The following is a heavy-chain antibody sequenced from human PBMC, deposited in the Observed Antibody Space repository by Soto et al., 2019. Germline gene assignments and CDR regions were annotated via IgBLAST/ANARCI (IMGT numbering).Heavy chain of an antibody. Sequence: PGGSLRLSCAASGFTFSSYSMNWVRQAPGKGLEWLSVIYSGGSTYYAESVKGRFTISRDNSKNTLNLQMNALRVEDTAVYYCARGPHVGISTSWGQGTLVTVSS. V-gene: IGHV3-53*01. CDR1: GFTFSSYS. D-gene: IGHD2-2*01. J-gene: IGHJ4*02. CDR3: ARGPHVGISTS. CDR2: IYSGGST.